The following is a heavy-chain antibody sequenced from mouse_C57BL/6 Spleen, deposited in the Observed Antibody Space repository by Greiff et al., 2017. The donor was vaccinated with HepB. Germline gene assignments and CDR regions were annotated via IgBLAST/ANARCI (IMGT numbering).Heavy chain of an antibody. V-gene: IGHV14-3*01. Sequence: VQLQQSVAELVRPGASVKLSCTASGFNFKNTYMHWVKQRPEQGLEWIGRIDPANGNTKYAPKFQGKATITADTSSNTAYLQLSSLTSEDTAIYYCARDGYYDAYWGQGTLVTVSA. D-gene: IGHD2-3*01. CDR3: ARDGYYDAY. CDR2: IDPANGNT. CDR1: GFNFKNTY. J-gene: IGHJ3*01.